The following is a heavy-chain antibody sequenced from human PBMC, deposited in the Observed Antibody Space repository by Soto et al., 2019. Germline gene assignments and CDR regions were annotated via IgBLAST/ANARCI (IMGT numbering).Heavy chain of an antibody. CDR2: IIPIYGTA. V-gene: IGHV1-69*12. J-gene: IGHJ4*02. CDR3: AREDKPGGYTPPGTSGFDS. Sequence: QVHLVQAGAEVKKPGSSVKVSCKASGGTFSTYAISWVRQAPGQGLEWMGGIIPIYGTANYAQKFQGRLTMTADETKSLAYXELSSLRSDDTAVYYCAREDKPGGYTPPGTSGFDSWGQGTLVTVSS. D-gene: IGHD5-12*01. CDR1: GGTFSTYA.